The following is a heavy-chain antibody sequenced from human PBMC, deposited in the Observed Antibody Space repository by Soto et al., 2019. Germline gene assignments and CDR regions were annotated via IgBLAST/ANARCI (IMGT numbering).Heavy chain of an antibody. CDR3: ARGWRVTRDTSAFDI. V-gene: IGHV3-33*01. CDR2: IWYDGSNK. D-gene: IGHD2-21*02. Sequence: GGSLRLSCAASGFTFSSYGMHWVRQAPGKGLEWVAVIWYDGSNKYYADSVKGRFTISRDNSKNTLYLQMNSLRAEDTAVYYCARGWRVTRDTSAFDIWAQGTMVTVSS. CDR1: GFTFSSYG. J-gene: IGHJ3*02.